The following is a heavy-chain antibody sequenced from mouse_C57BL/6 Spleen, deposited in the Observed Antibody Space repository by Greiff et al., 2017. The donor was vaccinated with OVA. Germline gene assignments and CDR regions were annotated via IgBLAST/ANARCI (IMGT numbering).Heavy chain of an antibody. Sequence: VQLQQPGAELVMPGASVKLSCKASGYTFTSYWMHWVKQRPGQGLEWIGEIDPSDSYTNYNQKFKGKSTLTVDKSSSTAYMQLSSLTSDDSAVYYCARDCSSYWYFDVWGTGTTVTVSS. CDR1: GYTFTSYW. CDR2: IDPSDSYT. D-gene: IGHD1-1*01. CDR3: ARDCSSYWYFDV. V-gene: IGHV1-69*01. J-gene: IGHJ1*03.